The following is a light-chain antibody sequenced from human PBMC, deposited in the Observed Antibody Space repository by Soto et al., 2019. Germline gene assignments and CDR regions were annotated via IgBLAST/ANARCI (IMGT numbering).Light chain of an antibody. V-gene: IGKV3D-20*02. CDR2: ATS. CDR3: QQRAT. CDR1: QSISSN. J-gene: IGKJ1*01. Sequence: EIVMTQSPATLSVSPGERATLSCRASQSISSNLAWYQQKPGQAPRLLIYATSSRATGIPDRFSGSGSGTDFTLTISRLEPEDFAVYYCQQRATFGQGTKVDIK.